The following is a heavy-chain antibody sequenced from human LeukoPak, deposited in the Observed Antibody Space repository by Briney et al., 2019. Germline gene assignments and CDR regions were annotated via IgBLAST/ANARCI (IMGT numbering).Heavy chain of an antibody. J-gene: IGHJ4*02. CDR3: GRVIAGAIDY. Sequence: GGSLRLSCAASGFTFSGHSMTWVRQAPGKGPEWVANINLDGSERFYVDFVKGRFTISRDNADNSMYLQMNSLRAEDTAVYYCGRVIAGAIDYWGQGTLVTVSS. CDR1: GFTFSGHS. D-gene: IGHD6-13*01. V-gene: IGHV3-7*01. CDR2: INLDGSER.